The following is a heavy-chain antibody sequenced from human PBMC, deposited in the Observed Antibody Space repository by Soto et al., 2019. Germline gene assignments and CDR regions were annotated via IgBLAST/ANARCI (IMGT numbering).Heavy chain of an antibody. CDR3: ARVGSSWYYFDY. V-gene: IGHV4-59*01. D-gene: IGHD6-13*01. CDR2: IYYSGST. J-gene: IGHJ4*02. Sequence: SETLSLTCTVSGGSISSYYWSWIRQPPGKGLEWIGYIYYSGSTNYNPSLKSRVTISVDTSKNQFSLKLSSVTAADTAVYYCARVGSSWYYFDYWGQGTLVTVSS. CDR1: GGSISSYY.